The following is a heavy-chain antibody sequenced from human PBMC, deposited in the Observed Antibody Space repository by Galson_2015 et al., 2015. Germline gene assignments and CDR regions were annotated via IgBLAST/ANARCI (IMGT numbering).Heavy chain of an antibody. CDR1: GYTFTSYD. CDR2: MNPNSGNT. CDR3: ARGNRVGATAYYYYYYMDV. J-gene: IGHJ6*03. D-gene: IGHD1-26*01. Sequence: SVKVSCKASGYTFTSYDINWVRQATGQGLEWMGWMNPNSGNTGYAQKFQGRVTMTRNTSISTAYMELSSLRSEDTAVYYCARGNRVGATAYYYYYYMDVWGKGTTVTVSS. V-gene: IGHV1-8*01.